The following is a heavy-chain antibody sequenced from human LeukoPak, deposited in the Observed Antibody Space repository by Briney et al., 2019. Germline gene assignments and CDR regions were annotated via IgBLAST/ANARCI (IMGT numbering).Heavy chain of an antibody. V-gene: IGHV4-30-2*01. D-gene: IGHD6-25*01. J-gene: IGHJ4*02. CDR1: GGSISSGGYS. Sequence: PSQTLSLTCAVSGGSISSGGYSWSWIRQPPGTGLEWIGYIYHSGSTYYNPSLKSRVTISVDRSKNQFSLKLSSVTAADTAVYYCAREGAAGLDYWGQGTLVTVSS. CDR2: IYHSGST. CDR3: AREGAAGLDY.